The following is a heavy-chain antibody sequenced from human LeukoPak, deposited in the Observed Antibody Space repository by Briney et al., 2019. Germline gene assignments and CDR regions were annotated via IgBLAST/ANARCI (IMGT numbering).Heavy chain of an antibody. CDR2: ISAYNGNT. CDR3: AREWSNHYGPYYYGMDV. J-gene: IGHJ6*02. Sequence: ASVKVSCKASGYTFTSYGISWVRQAPGQGLEWMGWISAYNGNTNYAQKLQGRVTMTTDTSTSTAYMELRSLGSDDTAVYYCAREWSNHYGPYYYGMDVWGQGTTVTVSS. CDR1: GYTFTSYG. D-gene: IGHD4-17*01. V-gene: IGHV1-18*01.